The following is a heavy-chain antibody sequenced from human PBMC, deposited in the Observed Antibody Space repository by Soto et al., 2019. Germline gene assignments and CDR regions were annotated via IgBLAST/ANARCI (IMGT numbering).Heavy chain of an antibody. V-gene: IGHV4-59*08. CDR1: GGSISSYY. D-gene: IGHD6-13*01. Sequence: QVQLQESGPGLVKPSETLSLTCTVSGGSISSYYWSWIRQPPGKGLEWIGYIYYSGSTNYNPSLKRRVTISVDTSKNQFSLKLSSVTAADTAVYYCARLTSIAAAGTLGNWFDPWGQGTLVTVSS. CDR3: ARLTSIAAAGTLGNWFDP. CDR2: IYYSGST. J-gene: IGHJ5*02.